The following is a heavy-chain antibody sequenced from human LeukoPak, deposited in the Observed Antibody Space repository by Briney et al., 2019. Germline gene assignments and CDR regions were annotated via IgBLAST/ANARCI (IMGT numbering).Heavy chain of an antibody. Sequence: GGSLRLSCAASGFTFSSYEMSWVRQAPGKGLEWVGFIRSKAYGGTTEYAASVKGRFTISRDDSKSIAYLQMNSLKTEDTAVYYCTRPWVSRWLQLYDYWGQGTLVTVSS. D-gene: IGHD5-24*01. CDR1: GFTFSSYE. CDR3: TRPWVSRWLQLYDY. J-gene: IGHJ4*02. V-gene: IGHV3-49*04. CDR2: IRSKAYGGTT.